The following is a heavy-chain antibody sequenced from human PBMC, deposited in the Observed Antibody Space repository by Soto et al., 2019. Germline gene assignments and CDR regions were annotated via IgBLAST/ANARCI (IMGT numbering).Heavy chain of an antibody. CDR2: IIPIFGTA. V-gene: IGHV1-69*06. CDR1: GGTFSSYA. CDR3: ALESHYVWGSYRREDWYFDL. J-gene: IGHJ2*01. Sequence: EASVKVSCKASGGTFSSYAISWVRQAPGQGLEWMGGIIPIFGTANYAQKFQGRVTITADKSTSTAYMELSSLRSEDTAVYYCALESHYVWGSYRREDWYFDLWGRGALVTVSS. D-gene: IGHD3-16*02.